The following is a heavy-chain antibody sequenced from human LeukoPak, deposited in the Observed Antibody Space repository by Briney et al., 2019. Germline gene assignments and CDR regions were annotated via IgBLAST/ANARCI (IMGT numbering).Heavy chain of an antibody. D-gene: IGHD1-1*01. Sequence: GGSLRLSCAASGFTFTIYWMNWVRQAPGKGLEWVANIKREGSEEHYVESVKGRFTISRDNAKNSLYLQMNSLRAEGTAVYYCVRVNPRGYEPSKWGQGTLVTVSS. CDR3: VRVNPRGYEPSK. J-gene: IGHJ4*02. CDR2: IKREGSEE. V-gene: IGHV3-7*05. CDR1: GFTFTIYW.